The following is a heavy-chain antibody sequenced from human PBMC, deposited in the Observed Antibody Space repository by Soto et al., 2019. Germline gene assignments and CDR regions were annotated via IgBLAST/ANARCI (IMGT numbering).Heavy chain of an antibody. CDR3: ARDAPGAAGGGMDV. D-gene: IGHD3-10*01. CDR2: INPNSGGT. V-gene: IGHV1-2*02. Sequence: QVQLVQSGAEVKKPGASVKVSCKASGYTFTGYYMHWVRQAPGQGLEWMGWINPNSGGTNYAQKFQGRVTMTRDTSISTAXMELSRLRSDXXXXXYCARDAPGAAGGGMDVWGQGTT. CDR1: GYTFTGYY. J-gene: IGHJ6*02.